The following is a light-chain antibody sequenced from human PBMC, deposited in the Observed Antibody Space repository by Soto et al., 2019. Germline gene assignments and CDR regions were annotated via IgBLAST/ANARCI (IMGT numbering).Light chain of an antibody. Sequence: QSVLTQPASVSGSPGQSITISCTVTSSDVGGYNYVSWYQQHPGKAPKLMIYEVSNRPSGVSNRFSGSKSGNTASLTISGLQAEDEADYYCTSYTSSITYVFGTGTKVPS. CDR3: TSYTSSITYV. J-gene: IGLJ1*01. CDR2: EVS. V-gene: IGLV2-14*01. CDR1: SSDVGGYNY.